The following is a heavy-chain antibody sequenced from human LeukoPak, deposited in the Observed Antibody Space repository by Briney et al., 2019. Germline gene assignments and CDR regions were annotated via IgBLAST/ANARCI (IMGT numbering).Heavy chain of an antibody. CDR3: ARDRGGNFYGGDAFDI. Sequence: SGGSLRFSCAASGFTFSSYWMTWVRQAPGKGLEWVANMKPDGSEKYYVDSVQGRFAISRDNAKNSLYLQTNSLRAEDTAVYYCARDRGGNFYGGDAFDIWGQGTMVTVSS. D-gene: IGHD2/OR15-2a*01. J-gene: IGHJ3*02. CDR1: GFTFSSYW. CDR2: MKPDGSEK. V-gene: IGHV3-7*04.